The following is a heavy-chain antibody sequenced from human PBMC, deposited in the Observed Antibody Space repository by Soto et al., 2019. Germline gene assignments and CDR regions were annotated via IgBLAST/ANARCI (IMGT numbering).Heavy chain of an antibody. CDR3: ARASGSNIHFDY. CDR1: GFTFSSYA. Sequence: PGGSLRLSCAASGFTFSSYAMSWVRQAPGKGLEWVSAISGSGGSTTYADSVKGRFTISRDNTKNTLYLQMNSLRVEYTAVYYCARASGSNIHFDYWGQGTLVTVSS. CDR2: ISGSGGST. D-gene: IGHD1-26*01. V-gene: IGHV3-23*01. J-gene: IGHJ4*02.